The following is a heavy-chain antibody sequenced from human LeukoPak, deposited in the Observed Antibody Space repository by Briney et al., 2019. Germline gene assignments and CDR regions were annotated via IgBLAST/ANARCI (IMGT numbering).Heavy chain of an antibody. Sequence: ASVKVSCKASGYTFTDFYMHWVRQAPGQGLEWMGWIGPNSGGTNYAQKFQGRVTMTRDTSISTAYMELSRLISDDTAVYYCARSNIAVRRGDNWFDPWGQGTLVTVSS. V-gene: IGHV1-2*02. CDR3: ARSNIAVRRGDNWFDP. J-gene: IGHJ5*02. CDR1: GYTFTDFY. CDR2: IGPNSGGT. D-gene: IGHD6-6*01.